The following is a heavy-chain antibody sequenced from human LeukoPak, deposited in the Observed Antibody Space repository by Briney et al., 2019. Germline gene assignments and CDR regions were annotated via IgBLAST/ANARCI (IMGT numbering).Heavy chain of an antibody. CDR3: VNGCSGGSCYSELYDY. D-gene: IGHD2-15*01. CDR1: GFIFSSYG. J-gene: IGHJ4*02. V-gene: IGHV3-74*01. Sequence: PGGSLRLSCAASGFIFSSYGMHWVRQAPGKGLVWVSRINSDGSSTSYADSVKGRFTISRDNAKNTLYLQMNSLRAEDTAVYYCVNGCSGGSCYSELYDYWGQGTLVTVSS. CDR2: INSDGSST.